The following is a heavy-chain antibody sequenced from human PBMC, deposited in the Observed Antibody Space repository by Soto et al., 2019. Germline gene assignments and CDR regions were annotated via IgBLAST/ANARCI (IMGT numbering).Heavy chain of an antibody. V-gene: IGHV1-24*01. CDR3: ARDPSSSYYFDY. Sequence: ASVKVSCKVSGYTLTELSMHWVRQAPGKGLEWMGGFDPEDGETIYAQKFQGRVTMTEDTSTDTAYMELSSLRSEDTAVYYCARDPSSSYYFDYWGQGTLVTVSS. CDR1: GYTLTELS. CDR2: FDPEDGET. J-gene: IGHJ4*02. D-gene: IGHD6-6*01.